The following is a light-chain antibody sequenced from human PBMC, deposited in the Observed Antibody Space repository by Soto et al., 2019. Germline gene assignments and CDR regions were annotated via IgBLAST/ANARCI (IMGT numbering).Light chain of an antibody. V-gene: IGLV2-14*01. J-gene: IGLJ1*01. CDR1: SSDVGSYNY. CDR2: DVS. CDR3: SSYTNSSTYV. Sequence: QSVLTQPASVSGSPGQSITISCTGTSSDVGSYNYVSWYQQHPGKAPKVMIYDVSNRPSGVSYRFSGSKSGNTASLTISGLQAEDDADYYCSSYTNSSTYVFGTGTKVTVL.